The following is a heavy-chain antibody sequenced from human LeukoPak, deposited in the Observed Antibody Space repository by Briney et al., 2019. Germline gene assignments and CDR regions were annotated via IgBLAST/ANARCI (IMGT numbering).Heavy chain of an antibody. CDR2: IIPILGIA. V-gene: IGHV1-69*04. CDR3: ARRVALSYYFDY. Sequence: SVKVSCKASGGTFSSYAISWVRQAPGQGLEWMGRIIPILGIANYAQKFQGRVTITADKSTSTAYMELSSLRSEDTAVYYCARRVALSYYFDYWGQGTLVTVSS. CDR1: GGTFSSYA. J-gene: IGHJ4*02.